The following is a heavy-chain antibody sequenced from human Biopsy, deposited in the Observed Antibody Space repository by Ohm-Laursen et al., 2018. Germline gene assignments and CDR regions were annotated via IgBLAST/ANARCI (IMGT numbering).Heavy chain of an antibody. CDR1: GFTFSNYE. D-gene: IGHD4-11*01. CDR2: ISYDGSGE. Sequence: SLRLSCAASGFTFSNYEMNWVRQAPGKGLEWVAVISYDGSGEYYADSLQGRFIIPRDNPKNTVDLQMNSLRAEDTAVYFCARDGKRWDYSTYFSWHFDLWGRGTLVTVSS. V-gene: IGHV3-30*03. CDR3: ARDGKRWDYSTYFSWHFDL. J-gene: IGHJ2*01.